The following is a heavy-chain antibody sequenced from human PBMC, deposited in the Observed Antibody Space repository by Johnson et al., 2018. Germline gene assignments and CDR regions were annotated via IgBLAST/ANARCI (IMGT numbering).Heavy chain of an antibody. Sequence: QVQLVESGAEVKKXGASVKVXCKASGYTFTSYYMHWVRQAPGQGLEWMGIINPSGGSTSYAQKFQGSVTMTRDTSTSTVYMELSSLRSEDTAVYYCARETRHIVGEGGFDCWGQGTLVTVSS. J-gene: IGHJ4*02. D-gene: IGHD2-21*01. CDR1: GYTFTSYY. CDR3: ARETRHIVGEGGFDC. V-gene: IGHV1-46*01. CDR2: INPSGGST.